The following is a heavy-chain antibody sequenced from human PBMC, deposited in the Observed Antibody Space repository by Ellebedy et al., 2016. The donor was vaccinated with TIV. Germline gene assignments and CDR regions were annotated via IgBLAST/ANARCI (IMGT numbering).Heavy chain of an antibody. V-gene: IGHV3-48*04. CDR2: ISSSSSTI. D-gene: IGHD3-22*01. J-gene: IGHJ3*02. Sequence: GGSLRLXCAASGFTFSSYSMNWVRQAPGKGLEWVSYISSSSSTIYYADSVKGRFTISRDNAKNSLYLQMNSLRAEDTAVYYCARGNVDDSSRDAFDIWGQGTMVTVSS. CDR1: GFTFSSYS. CDR3: ARGNVDDSSRDAFDI.